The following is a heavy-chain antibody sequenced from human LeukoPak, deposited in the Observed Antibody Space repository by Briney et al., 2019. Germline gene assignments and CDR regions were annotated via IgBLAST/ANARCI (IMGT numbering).Heavy chain of an antibody. J-gene: IGHJ4*02. CDR1: GFTFSSYA. V-gene: IGHV3-23*01. D-gene: IGHD5-12*01. CDR3: AKWLRSPYFFDS. CDR2: LSGSGANT. Sequence: PGGSLRLSCAASGFTFSSYAMTWVRQAPGKGLEWVSSLSGSGANTYYADSVTGRFTVSRDNSKNTLYLQMNSLRAEDTAIYYCAKWLRSPYFFDSWGQGTLVTVSS.